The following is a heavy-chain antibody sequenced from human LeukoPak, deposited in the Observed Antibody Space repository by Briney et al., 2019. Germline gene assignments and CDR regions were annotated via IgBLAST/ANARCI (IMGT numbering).Heavy chain of an antibody. Sequence: GASLRLSRAVSGFTSSNYAMSWGRQAPGKGVGGVSGVSGRDTSTDYTDSVKGSFTIPRDNSKNTLYLQMNSLSAEDTAIYYCAKWGDYDVLTGYYDSDYWGQGTLVTVSS. CDR3: AKWGDYDVLTGYYDSDY. V-gene: IGHV3-23*01. CDR2: VSGRDTST. J-gene: IGHJ4*02. D-gene: IGHD3-9*01. CDR1: GFTSSNYA.